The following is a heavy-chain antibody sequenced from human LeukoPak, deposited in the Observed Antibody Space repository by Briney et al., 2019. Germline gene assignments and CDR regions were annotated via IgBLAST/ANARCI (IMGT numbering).Heavy chain of an antibody. J-gene: IGHJ4*02. CDR2: IKEDGSEI. CDR1: GFTLSSHW. Sequence: GGSPRLSCAASGFTLSSHWMSWVRQAPGKGLEWVANIKEDGSEIYYVDSVKGRFTISRDNAKNSLYLQMNSLRAEDTAVYYCTRRGYGYWGQGTLVTVSS. D-gene: IGHD5-18*01. CDR3: TRRGYGY. V-gene: IGHV3-7*01.